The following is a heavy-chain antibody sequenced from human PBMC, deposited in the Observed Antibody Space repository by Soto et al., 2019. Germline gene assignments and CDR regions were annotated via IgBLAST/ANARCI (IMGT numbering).Heavy chain of an antibody. D-gene: IGHD3-16*01. J-gene: IGHJ5*02. CDR1: GDSIKGHY. V-gene: IGHV4-59*11. Sequence: SETLSLTCSVSGDSIKGHYWTWIRQPPGKGLEWIGNIWSNENNNYSPSLRTRVTISSDPSKNEFSLILRSVTTADTAVYYCARGGFDSFRFNWFDPWGQGILVTVSS. CDR3: ARGGFDSFRFNWFDP. CDR2: IWSNENN.